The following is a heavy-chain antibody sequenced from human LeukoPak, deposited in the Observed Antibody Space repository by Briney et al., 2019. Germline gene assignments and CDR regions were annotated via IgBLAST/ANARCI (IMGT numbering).Heavy chain of an antibody. D-gene: IGHD4-17*01. Sequence: IPSETLSLTCAVYGGSFSGYYWSWIRQPPGKGLEWIGEINHSGSTNYNPSLKSRVTISVDTSKNQFSLKLSSVTAADTAVYYCASWIDYGDYVRGYYFDYWGQGTLVTVSS. CDR2: INHSGST. V-gene: IGHV4-34*01. CDR1: GGSFSGYY. J-gene: IGHJ4*02. CDR3: ASWIDYGDYVRGYYFDY.